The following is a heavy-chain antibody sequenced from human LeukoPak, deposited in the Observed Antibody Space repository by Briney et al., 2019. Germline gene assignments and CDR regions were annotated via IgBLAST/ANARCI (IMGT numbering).Heavy chain of an antibody. CDR1: GGTFSSYA. V-gene: IGHV1-69*04. CDR3: ARAGTEGDGMDV. Sequence: SVKVSCKASGGTFSSYAISWVRQAPGQGLEWMGRIIPILGIANYAQKFQGRVTITADKSTSTAYMELSSLRSEDTAVYYCARAGTEGDGMDVWGQGTTVTVSS. D-gene: IGHD6-19*01. J-gene: IGHJ6*02. CDR2: IIPILGIA.